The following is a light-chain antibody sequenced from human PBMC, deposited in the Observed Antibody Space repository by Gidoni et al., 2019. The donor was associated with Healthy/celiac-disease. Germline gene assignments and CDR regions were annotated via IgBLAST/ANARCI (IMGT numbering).Light chain of an antibody. V-gene: IGLV1-47*01. CDR3: AAWDYSLGGPV. CDR1: SSNIGSNY. Sequence: QSVLPQPPSASGTPGQWVTIPCSGSSSNIGSNYVYWYQQLPGTAPKLLIYRKNQRPSGVPDRFSGSKSGTSASLAISGLRSEDEADYYCAAWDYSLGGPVFGGGTKLTVL. CDR2: RKN. J-gene: IGLJ3*02.